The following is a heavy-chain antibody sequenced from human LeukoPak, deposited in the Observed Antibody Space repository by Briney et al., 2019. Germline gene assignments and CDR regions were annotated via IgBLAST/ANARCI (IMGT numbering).Heavy chain of an antibody. CDR1: GFTFSSYA. CDR2: ISYDGSNK. Sequence: GRSLRLSCAASGFTFSSYAMHWVRQAPGKGLEWVAVISYDGSNKYYADSVKGRFTISRDNSKNTLYLQMNSLRAEDTAVYYCARDRGQGYFDYWGQGTLVTVSS. V-gene: IGHV3-30-3*01. D-gene: IGHD5-12*01. CDR3: ARDRGQGYFDY. J-gene: IGHJ4*02.